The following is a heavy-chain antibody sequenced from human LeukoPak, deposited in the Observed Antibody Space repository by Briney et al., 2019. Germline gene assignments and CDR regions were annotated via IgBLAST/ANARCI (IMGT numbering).Heavy chain of an antibody. CDR3: ARDPGHSNYINDY. D-gene: IGHD4-11*01. CDR2: ISSDGTNT. CDR1: GFTFSNYW. V-gene: IGHV3-74*01. J-gene: IGHJ4*02. Sequence: PRGSLRLSCAASGFTFSNYWMHWVRQSPGKGLVWVSRISSDGTNTNYADSVKGRFTISRDNAENTLYLQMTSLRAEDTAVYYCARDPGHSNYINDYWGQGTLVTVSS.